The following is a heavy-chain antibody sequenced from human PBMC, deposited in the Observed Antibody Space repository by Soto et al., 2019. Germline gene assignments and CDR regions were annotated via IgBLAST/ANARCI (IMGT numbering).Heavy chain of an antibody. CDR1: GYTFTSYG. V-gene: IGHV1-18*01. CDR3: AREGDYFDSSGYSAYYYYYGMDV. D-gene: IGHD3-22*01. Sequence: QVQLVQSGAEVKKPGASVKVSCKASGYTFTSYGISWVRQAPGQGLEWMGWISAYNGNTNYAQKLQGRVTMTTDTSMSTAYMEVSSLRSDDTAVYYCAREGDYFDSSGYSAYYYYYGMDVWGKGTTVTVTS. CDR2: ISAYNGNT. J-gene: IGHJ6*04.